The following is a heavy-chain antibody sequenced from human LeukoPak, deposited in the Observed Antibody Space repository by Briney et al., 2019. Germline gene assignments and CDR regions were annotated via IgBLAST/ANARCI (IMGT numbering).Heavy chain of an antibody. J-gene: IGHJ4*02. CDR1: GFTFSNSG. Sequence: GGSLRLSCAASGFTFSNSGMSWVRHAPGKGLEWVSGISGSGVDTHYADSVKGRFRISRDNSQNTLYLQLSSLRAEDTAVYYCASGTYRLGDYWGLGTLVTVSS. V-gene: IGHV3-23*01. D-gene: IGHD3-10*01. CDR2: ISGSGVDT. CDR3: ASGTYRLGDY.